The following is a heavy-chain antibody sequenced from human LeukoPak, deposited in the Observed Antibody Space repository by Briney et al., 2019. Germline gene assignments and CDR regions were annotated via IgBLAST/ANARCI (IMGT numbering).Heavy chain of an antibody. V-gene: IGHV3-30*18. J-gene: IGHJ4*02. CDR3: AKEFKSMVAFEN. CDR1: GFTFSSYG. Sequence: GGSLRLSCAASGFTFSSYGMHWVRQAPGKGLEWVAVISYDGSNKYYADSVKDRFTISRDNSKNTLYLQMNNLRAEDTAVYYCAKEFKSMVAFENWGQGTLVTVSS. D-gene: IGHD3-10*01. CDR2: ISYDGSNK.